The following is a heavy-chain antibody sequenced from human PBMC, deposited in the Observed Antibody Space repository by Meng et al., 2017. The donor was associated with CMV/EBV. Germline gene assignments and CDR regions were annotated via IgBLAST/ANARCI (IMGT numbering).Heavy chain of an antibody. CDR1: GGSFSGYY. Sequence: QVQLQQWGAGLLKLSETLSLTCAVYGGSFSGYYWSWNRQPPGKGLEWIGEINHSGSTNYNPSLKSRVTISVDTSKNQFSLKLSSVTAADTAVYYCARVWDSGWDYWGQGTLVTVSA. CDR3: ARVWDSGWDY. CDR2: INHSGST. D-gene: IGHD3-22*01. J-gene: IGHJ4*02. V-gene: IGHV4-34*01.